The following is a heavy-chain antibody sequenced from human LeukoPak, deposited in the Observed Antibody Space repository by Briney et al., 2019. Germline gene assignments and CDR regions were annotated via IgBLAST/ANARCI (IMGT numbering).Heavy chain of an antibody. Sequence: ASVKVSCKVSGYTLTELSMHWVRQAPGKGLEWMGGFDPEDDETIYAQKFQGRVTMTEDTSTDTAYMELSSLRSEDTAVYYCATAIYCSGGSCYPDYYYYGMDVWGQGTTVTVSS. CDR1: GYTLTELS. CDR2: FDPEDDET. D-gene: IGHD2-15*01. V-gene: IGHV1-24*01. CDR3: ATAIYCSGGSCYPDYYYYGMDV. J-gene: IGHJ6*02.